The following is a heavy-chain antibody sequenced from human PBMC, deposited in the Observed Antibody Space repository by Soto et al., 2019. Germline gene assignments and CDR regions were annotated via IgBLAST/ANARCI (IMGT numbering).Heavy chain of an antibody. CDR2: INHSGST. CDR1: GGSFSGYY. D-gene: IGHD3-22*01. V-gene: IGHV4-34*01. J-gene: IGHJ5*02. Sequence: PSETLSLTCAVYGGSFSGYYWSWIRQPPGKGLEWIGEINHSGSTNYNPSLKSRVTISVDTSKNQFSLKLSSVTAADTAVYYCARNLPPIVVVPNWFDPWGQGTLVTVSS. CDR3: ARNLPPIVVVPNWFDP.